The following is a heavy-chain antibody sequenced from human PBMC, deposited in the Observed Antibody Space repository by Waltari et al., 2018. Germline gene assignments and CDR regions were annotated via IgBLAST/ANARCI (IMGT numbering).Heavy chain of an antibody. J-gene: IGHJ4*02. CDR2: IYTSGST. V-gene: IGHV4-61*02. CDR3: ARGPLLSKVDY. Sequence: QVQLQESGPGLVKPSQTLSLTCTVSGGSIDSGSYYWSWIRQPAGKGLEWIGRIYTSGSTNYNPSLKSRVTIPVDTSKNQFSLNLSSVTAADTAVYYCARGPLLSKVDYWGQGTLVTVSS. D-gene: IGHD1-26*01. CDR1: GGSIDSGSYY.